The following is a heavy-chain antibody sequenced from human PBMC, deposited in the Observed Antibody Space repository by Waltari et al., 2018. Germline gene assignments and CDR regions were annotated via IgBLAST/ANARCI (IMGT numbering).Heavy chain of an antibody. J-gene: IGHJ4*02. Sequence: QVQLHESGPGLVKPSETLSPTCAASGYSTRRGSYGGWLRQPPGKGLEWIGSIYHSGSTYYNPSLKSRVTISVDTSKNQFSLKLSSVTAADTAVYYCAREGEGSSWYYWGQGTLVTVSS. CDR2: IYHSGST. CDR1: GYSTRRGSY. V-gene: IGHV4-38-2*02. CDR3: AREGEGSSWYY. D-gene: IGHD6-13*01.